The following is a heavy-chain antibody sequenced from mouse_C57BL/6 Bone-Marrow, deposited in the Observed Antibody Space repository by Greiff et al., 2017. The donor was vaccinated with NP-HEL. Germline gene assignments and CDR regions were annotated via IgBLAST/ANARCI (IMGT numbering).Heavy chain of an antibody. V-gene: IGHV5-4*01. Sequence: EVQLVESGGGLVKPGGSLTLSCAASGFTFSSYAMSLVRPTPYKLLSCVATISAGGSYTYYPDTVKGRFTISRDNAKNNLYLQRRHLKSEDTAMYYCERVYDYDHAMEYWGKGNTVTVSS. CDR1: GFTFSSYA. D-gene: IGHD2-4*01. CDR3: ERVYDYDHAMEY. CDR2: ISAGGSYT. J-gene: IGHJ4*01.